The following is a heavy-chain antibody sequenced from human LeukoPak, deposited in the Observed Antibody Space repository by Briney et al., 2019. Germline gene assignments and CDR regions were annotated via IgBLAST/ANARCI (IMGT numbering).Heavy chain of an antibody. Sequence: VASVKVSCKASGYTFTSYGISWVRQAPGQGLEWMGWISAYNGNTNYAQKLQGRVTMTTDTSTSTAYMELRSLRSDDTAVYYCARDLLLWFGESYYFDYWGQGTLVTVSS. J-gene: IGHJ4*02. V-gene: IGHV1-18*01. CDR1: GYTFTSYG. CDR3: ARDLLLWFGESYYFDY. D-gene: IGHD3-10*01. CDR2: ISAYNGNT.